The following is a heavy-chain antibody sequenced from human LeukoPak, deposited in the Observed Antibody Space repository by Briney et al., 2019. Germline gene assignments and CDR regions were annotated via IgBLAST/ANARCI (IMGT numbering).Heavy chain of an antibody. Sequence: GRSLRLSCAASAFTFSTYAMHWVRQAPGKGLEWVAVISYDGSNKYYADSAKGRFTISRDNSKNTLYLQMNSLRAEDTAVYYCAKARAGYYGSGSYQDFWGQGTLVTVSS. V-gene: IGHV3-30*18. J-gene: IGHJ4*02. CDR2: ISYDGSNK. D-gene: IGHD3-10*01. CDR3: AKARAGYYGSGSYQDF. CDR1: AFTFSTYA.